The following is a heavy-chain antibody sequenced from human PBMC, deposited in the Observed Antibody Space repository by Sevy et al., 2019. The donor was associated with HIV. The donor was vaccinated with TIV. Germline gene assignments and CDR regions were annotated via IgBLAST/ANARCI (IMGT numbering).Heavy chain of an antibody. J-gene: IGHJ4*02. CDR2: ITGSGANT. CDR3: VKDSPDYGGNY. Sequence: GGSLRLSCAASGFTFSSYAMSWVRQAPGKGLEWVSIITGSGANTYYADFVEGRLTISRDTSKNTLYLQMNSLRAEDTAVYYCVKDSPDYGGNYWGQGTLVTVSS. CDR1: GFTFSSYA. V-gene: IGHV3-23*01. D-gene: IGHD2-15*01.